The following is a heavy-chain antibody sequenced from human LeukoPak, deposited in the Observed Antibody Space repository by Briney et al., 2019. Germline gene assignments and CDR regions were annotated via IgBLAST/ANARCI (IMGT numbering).Heavy chain of an antibody. CDR3: ARGAFLGLDTCMDV. CDR1: GYTFTSCY. J-gene: IGHJ6*02. CDR2: INPGGGA. D-gene: IGHD3-3*02. Sequence: GASVKVSCKASGYTFTSCYMHWVRQAPGQGLEWMGIINPGGGASYAQKFQGRVTMTRDTSTSTVYMELSSLRSEDTAVYYCARGAFLGLDTCMDVWGQGTTVTVSS. V-gene: IGHV1-46*01.